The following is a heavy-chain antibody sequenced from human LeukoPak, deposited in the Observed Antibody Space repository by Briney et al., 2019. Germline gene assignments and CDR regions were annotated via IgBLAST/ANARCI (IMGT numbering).Heavy chain of an antibody. Sequence: TTSETLSLTCTVSGGSISSYAWSWIRQPPEKGLEWIGYIYTRGSTNYNPSPKSRVTISVDTSKNQFSLNLGSVTAADTAVYYCAGSLAVAGTRGWFDPWGQGTLVTVSS. J-gene: IGHJ5*02. V-gene: IGHV4-4*09. CDR2: IYTRGST. CDR3: AGSLAVAGTRGWFDP. D-gene: IGHD6-19*01. CDR1: GGSISSYA.